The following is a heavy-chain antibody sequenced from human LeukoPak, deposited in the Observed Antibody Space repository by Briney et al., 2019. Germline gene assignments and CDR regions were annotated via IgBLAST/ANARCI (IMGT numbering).Heavy chain of an antibody. CDR2: MNPNSGNT. CDR3: ARGIGYCSSTSCPRRFDP. CDR1: GYTFTSYD. V-gene: IGHV1-8*01. J-gene: IGHJ5*02. Sequence: ASVKVSCKASGYTFTSYDINWVRQATGQGLEWMGWMNPNSGNTGYAQKFQGRVTMTRNTSISTAYMELSSLRSEDTAVYYCARGIGYCSSTSCPRRFDPWGQGTLVTVSS. D-gene: IGHD2-2*03.